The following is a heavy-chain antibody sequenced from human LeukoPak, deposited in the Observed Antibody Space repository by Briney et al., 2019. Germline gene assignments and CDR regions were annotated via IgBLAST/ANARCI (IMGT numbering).Heavy chain of an antibody. D-gene: IGHD5-18*01. CDR1: GFTFGSYS. J-gene: IGHJ4*02. V-gene: IGHV3-21*01. CDR2: ISSSSSYI. CDR3: ARAPTMVTTYYFDY. Sequence: GGSLRLSCAASGFTFGSYSMNWVRQAPGKGLEWVSSISSSSSYIYYADSVKGRFTISRDNAKNSLYLQMNSLRAEDTAVYYCARAPTMVTTYYFDYWGQGTLVTVSS.